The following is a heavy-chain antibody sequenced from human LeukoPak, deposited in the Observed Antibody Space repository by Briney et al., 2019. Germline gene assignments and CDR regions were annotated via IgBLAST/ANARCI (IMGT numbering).Heavy chain of an antibody. CDR1: GYALTSYG. CDR3: ARGTRASFFDI. CDR2: ISADNGNT. V-gene: IGHV1-18*01. Sequence: ASVKVSCKPSGYALTSYGISWVRQAPGQGLEWMGWISADNGNTNYAQKFQGRVAMTTDRSRTTAFIEVTSLTYDDTAVYYCARGTRASFFDIWGQGTMVTVSS. J-gene: IGHJ3*02.